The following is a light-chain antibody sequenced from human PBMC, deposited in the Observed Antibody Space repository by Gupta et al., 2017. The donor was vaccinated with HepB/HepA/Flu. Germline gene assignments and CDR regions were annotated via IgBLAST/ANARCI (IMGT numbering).Light chain of an antibody. V-gene: IGKV2D-29*01. CDR3: MQTRQAPST. J-gene: IGKJ5*01. Sequence: IVLTQTPLSLSVTPGQPASISCKSSHSRLHSDGKTYLYWYLQKPGPPPQLLIYEVSNRFSGVPDRFSGSGSGTDFTLKVSRVDADDAGFYYCMQTRQAPSTFGQGTRLGIK. CDR2: EVS. CDR1: HSRLHSDGKTY.